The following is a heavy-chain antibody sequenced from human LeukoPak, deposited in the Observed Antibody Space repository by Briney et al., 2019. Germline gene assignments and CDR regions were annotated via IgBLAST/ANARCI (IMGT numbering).Heavy chain of an antibody. D-gene: IGHD3-22*01. CDR1: GGSISSYY. Sequence: SETLSLTCTVSGGSISSYYWSWIRQPPGKGLEWIGYIYYTGSTNYNPSLKSRVTISVDTSKKQFSLKLSSVTAADTAVYYCVTYYFDSSGPKKNYWGQGTLVTVSS. V-gene: IGHV4-59*12. J-gene: IGHJ4*02. CDR2: IYYTGST. CDR3: VTYYFDSSGPKKNY.